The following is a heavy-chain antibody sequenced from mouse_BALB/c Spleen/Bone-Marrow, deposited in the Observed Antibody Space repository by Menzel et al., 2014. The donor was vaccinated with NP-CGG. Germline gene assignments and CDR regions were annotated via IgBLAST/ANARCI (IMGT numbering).Heavy chain of an antibody. J-gene: IGHJ4*01. CDR1: GFTFSSSG. V-gene: IGHV5-17*02. CDR3: ARYYRYDYAMDY. CDR2: ISSGSSTI. D-gene: IGHD2-14*01. Sequence: EVQLVESGGGLVQPGGSRKLSCAASGFTFSSSGMHWVRQAPEKGLEWVAYISSGSSTIYYADTVKGRFTISRDNPKNTLFLQMTSLRSEDTAMYYCARYYRYDYAMDYWGQGTSVTVSS.